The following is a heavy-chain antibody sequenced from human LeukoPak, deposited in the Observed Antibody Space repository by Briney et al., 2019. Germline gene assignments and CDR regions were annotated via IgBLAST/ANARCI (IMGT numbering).Heavy chain of an antibody. CDR3: AKDPTPTPYYFDSY. Sequence: GGSLRLSYAASRFTFSSYAMNWVRQAPGKGLDWVSSISGSGDKTQYADSVKGRFTVSRDNSKNTLYLQMNSLRVEDTAMYYCAKDPTPTPYYFDSYWGQGTLVTVSS. J-gene: IGHJ4*02. V-gene: IGHV3-23*01. CDR1: RFTFSSYA. D-gene: IGHD3-22*01. CDR2: ISGSGDKT.